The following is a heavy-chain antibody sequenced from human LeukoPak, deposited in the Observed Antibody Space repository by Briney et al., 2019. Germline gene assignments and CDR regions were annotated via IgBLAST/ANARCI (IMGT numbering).Heavy chain of an antibody. CDR2: IKQDGSEK. CDR1: GFTFTSYW. V-gene: IGHV3-7*01. CDR3: TTESPPPSTSWTFDY. D-gene: IGHD2-2*01. Sequence: GGSLRLSCAASGFTFTSYWMSWVRQIPGKGLEWVATIKQDGSEKKYVDSVRGRFTISRDNVKKSLDLQMNSLRAEDTAVYYCTTESPPPSTSWTFDYWGQGTLVTVSS. J-gene: IGHJ4*02.